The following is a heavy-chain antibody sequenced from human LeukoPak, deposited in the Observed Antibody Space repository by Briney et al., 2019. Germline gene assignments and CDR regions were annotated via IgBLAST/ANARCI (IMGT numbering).Heavy chain of an antibody. CDR1: GGSISNYY. CDR2: IYYSGST. Sequence: PSETLSLTCTFSGGSISNYYWTWIRQPPGKGLEWIGYIYYSGSTGYNPSLGGRVTISLDMSKNQFSLRLTSVTAADTAMYYCARSVGWSYDLDHWGQGTLVTVSS. CDR3: ARSVGWSYDLDH. D-gene: IGHD3-22*01. V-gene: IGHV4-59*01. J-gene: IGHJ5*02.